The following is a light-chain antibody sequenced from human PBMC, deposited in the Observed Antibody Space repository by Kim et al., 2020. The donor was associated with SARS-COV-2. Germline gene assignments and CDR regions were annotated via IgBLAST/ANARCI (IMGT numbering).Light chain of an antibody. J-gene: IGKJ5*01. CDR2: SAT. CDR1: HFISSS. V-gene: IGKV3-11*01. CDR3: QQGYIRYS. Sequence: EIVLTQSPATLTMSPGERATLSCRASHFISSSLAWYQQLPGQTPTLLIYSATNRATGIPARISGRGSGTDFSLTISSLEPEDVAAYYWQQGYIRYSFGQGTQVEIK.